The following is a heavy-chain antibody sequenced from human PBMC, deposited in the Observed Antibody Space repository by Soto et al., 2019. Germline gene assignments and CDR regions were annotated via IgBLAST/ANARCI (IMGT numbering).Heavy chain of an antibody. CDR1: GFTFSSYA. V-gene: IGHV3-23*01. CDR2: ISGSGGST. D-gene: IGHD4-17*01. Sequence: GGSLRLSCAASGFTFSSYAMSWVRQAPGKGLEWVSAISGSGGSTYYADSVKGRFTISRDNSKNTLYLQMNSLRAEDMAVYYCARDPRGTTSSSPTRYYYYYGMDVWGQGTTVTVSS. J-gene: IGHJ6*02. CDR3: ARDPRGTTSSSPTRYYYYYGMDV.